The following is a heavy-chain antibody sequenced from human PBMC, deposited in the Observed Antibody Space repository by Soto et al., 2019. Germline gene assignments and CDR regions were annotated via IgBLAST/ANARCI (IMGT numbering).Heavy chain of an antibody. CDR1: GFTFSSYA. J-gene: IGHJ6*03. Sequence: EVQLVESGGGLVQPGGSLRLSCAASGFTFSSYAMHWVRQAPGKGLEYVSAISSNGGSTYYANSVKGRFTISRDNSMFTLYIHMGTLSDEDMDVYYCAREGLRYFDWLSQSLHGAYYYYTDVWGKGTTVTVSS. CDR3: AREGLRYFDWLSQSLHGAYYYYTDV. V-gene: IGHV3-64*01. D-gene: IGHD3-9*01. CDR2: ISSNGGST.